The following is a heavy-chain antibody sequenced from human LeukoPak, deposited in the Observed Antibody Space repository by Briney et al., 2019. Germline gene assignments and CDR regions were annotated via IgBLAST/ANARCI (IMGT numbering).Heavy chain of an antibody. V-gene: IGHV4-34*01. CDR1: GGSLSGYY. J-gene: IGHJ4*02. CDR3: ARGQTTLPVLRYFGWLLRSDIYFDY. Sequence: TSETLSLTCAVFGGSLSGYYWSWIRQPPGKGWEWIGEINHSGSTTYNPSPKSRGTLSVDTSKNQFSLKLSSVTAADTAVYYCARGQTTLPVLRYFGWLLRSDIYFDYWGQGTLVTVTS. D-gene: IGHD3-9*01. CDR2: INHSGST.